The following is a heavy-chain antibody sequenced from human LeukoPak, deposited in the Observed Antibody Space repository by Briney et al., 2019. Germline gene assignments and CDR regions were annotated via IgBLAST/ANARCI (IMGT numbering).Heavy chain of an antibody. CDR1: GYTFTSYA. D-gene: IGHD2-2*02. J-gene: IGHJ6*03. CDR3: ASYCSSTSCYKGYYMDV. V-gene: IGHV1-2*02. Sequence: ASVKVSCKASGYTFTSYAMHWVRQAPGQRLEWMGWINPNSGVTNYAQKFRDRVTMTRDTSRYTTYMELSRLRSDDTAVYYCASYCSSTSCYKGYYMDVWGKGTTVTVSS. CDR2: INPNSGVT.